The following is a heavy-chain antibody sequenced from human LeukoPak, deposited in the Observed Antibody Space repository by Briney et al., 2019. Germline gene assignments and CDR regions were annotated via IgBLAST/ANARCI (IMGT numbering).Heavy chain of an antibody. D-gene: IGHD2-2*01. J-gene: IGHJ6*02. V-gene: IGHV4-59*01. Sequence: PSETLSLTCTVSGGSISSYYWSWIRQPPGKGLEWIGYIYYSGSTNYNPSLESRVTISVDTSKNQFSLKLSSVTAADTAVYYCARDNVVEYQLLGPADYYGMDVWGQGTTVTVSS. CDR3: ARDNVVEYQLLGPADYYGMDV. CDR2: IYYSGST. CDR1: GGSISSYY.